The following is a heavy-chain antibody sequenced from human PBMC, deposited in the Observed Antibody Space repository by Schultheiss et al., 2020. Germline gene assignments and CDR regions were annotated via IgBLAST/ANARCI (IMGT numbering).Heavy chain of an antibody. Sequence: ASVKVSGKASGYTFTGYYMHWVRQAPGQGLEWMGRINPNSGGTNYAQKFQGRVTMTRDTSISTAYMELSRLRSDDTAVYYCARFYSSGYYYGNDYWGQGTLVTVYS. CDR3: ARFYSSGYYYGNDY. CDR1: GYTFTGYY. V-gene: IGHV1-2*06. J-gene: IGHJ4*02. CDR2: INPNSGGT. D-gene: IGHD3-22*01.